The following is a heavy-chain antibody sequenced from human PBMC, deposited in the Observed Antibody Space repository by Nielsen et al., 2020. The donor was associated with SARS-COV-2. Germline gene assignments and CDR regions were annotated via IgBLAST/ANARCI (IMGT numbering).Heavy chain of an antibody. J-gene: IGHJ6*03. CDR3: ARRLYYFYYMDV. D-gene: IGHD6-25*01. CDR2: INAGNGNT. Sequence: ASVKVSCKASGYTFTSYAMHWVRQAPGQRLEWMGWINAGNGNTKYSQKFQGRVTITRDTSASTAYMELSSLRSEDTAVYYCARRLYYFYYMDVWGKGTTVTVSS. CDR1: GYTFTSYA. V-gene: IGHV1-3*01.